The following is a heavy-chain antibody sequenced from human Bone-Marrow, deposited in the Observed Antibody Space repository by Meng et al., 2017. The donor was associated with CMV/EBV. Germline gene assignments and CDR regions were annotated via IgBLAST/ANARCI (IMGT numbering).Heavy chain of an antibody. D-gene: IGHD3-9*01. CDR1: GYTFTGYY. V-gene: IGHV1-2*02. CDR3: ATISKGYYYYGMDV. Sequence: ASVKVSCKASGYTFTGYYMHWVRQAPGQGLEWMGWINPNSGGTNYAQKFQGRVTMTRDTSISTAYMELSRLRSDDTAVYYCATISKGYYYYGMDVWGQGTKVTVS. J-gene: IGHJ6*02. CDR2: INPNSGGT.